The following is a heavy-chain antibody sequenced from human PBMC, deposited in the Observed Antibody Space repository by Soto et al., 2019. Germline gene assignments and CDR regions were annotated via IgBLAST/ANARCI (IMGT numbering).Heavy chain of an antibody. CDR1: GGSISSSSYY. CDR2: IYYSGST. Sequence: PSETLSLTCTVSGGSISSSSYYWGWIRQPPGKGLEWIGSIYYSGSTYYNPSLKSRVTISVDTSKNQFSLKLSSVTAADTAVYYCARHPIMITFGCYFDYWGQGTLVTVSS. V-gene: IGHV4-39*01. D-gene: IGHD3-16*01. J-gene: IGHJ4*02. CDR3: ARHPIMITFGCYFDY.